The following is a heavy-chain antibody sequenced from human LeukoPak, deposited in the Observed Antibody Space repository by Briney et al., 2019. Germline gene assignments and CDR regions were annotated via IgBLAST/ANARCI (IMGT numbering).Heavy chain of an antibody. CDR3: TRHKRWLQSPDAFDI. V-gene: IGHV4-39*07. Sequence: SETLSLTCTVSGGSITSDAYYWGWIRQPPGKGLEWIANIYYSGSSYYNPSLKSRVAISVDMSKSQFSLELSSVTAADTATYYCTRHKRWLQSPDAFDIWGPGTMVTVSS. D-gene: IGHD5-24*01. J-gene: IGHJ3*02. CDR1: GGSITSDAYY. CDR2: IYYSGSS.